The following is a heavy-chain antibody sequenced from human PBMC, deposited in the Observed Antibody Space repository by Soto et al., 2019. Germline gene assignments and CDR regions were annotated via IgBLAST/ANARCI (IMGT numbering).Heavy chain of an antibody. D-gene: IGHD1-7*01. CDR2: IYPGDSDT. V-gene: IGHV5-51*01. CDR1: GYSFTSYW. CDR3: AREGRRNWNYLRPIYYYYYMDV. Sequence: GESLKISCKGSGYSFTSYWIGWVRQMPGKGLEWMGIIYPGDSDTRYSPSFQGQVTISADKSFSTANLQWSSLKASDTAMYYCAREGRRNWNYLRPIYYYYYMDVWGKGTTVTVSS. J-gene: IGHJ6*03.